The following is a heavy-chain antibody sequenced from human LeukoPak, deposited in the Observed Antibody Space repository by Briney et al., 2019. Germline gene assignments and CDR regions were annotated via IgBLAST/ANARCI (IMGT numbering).Heavy chain of an antibody. J-gene: IGHJ4*02. Sequence: GSLSLSCAASGFTFSSYSMNWVRQAPGKGLEWVAFIRYDGSNKYYADSVKGRFTISRDNSKNTLYLQMNSLRAEDTAVYYCAKETYDSSGLPDYWGQGTLVTVSS. V-gene: IGHV3-30*02. CDR2: IRYDGSNK. CDR1: GFTFSSYS. D-gene: IGHD3-22*01. CDR3: AKETYDSSGLPDY.